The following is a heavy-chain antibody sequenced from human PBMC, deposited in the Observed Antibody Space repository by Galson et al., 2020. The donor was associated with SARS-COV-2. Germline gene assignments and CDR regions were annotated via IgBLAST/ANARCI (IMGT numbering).Heavy chain of an antibody. Sequence: TGGSLTISCAASGFTFSNSAMSGVGQAPGRGLEWVSAINGGGDNTYEADSVKGRFTISRDNSKYPLYLQMGGMRAEDTAVYYCAKGSRAYRPYYFDCWGQGTLVTVSS. CDR1: GFTFSNSA. CDR2: INGGGDNT. V-gene: IGHV3-23*01. J-gene: IGHJ4*02. CDR3: AKGSRAYRPYYFDC. D-gene: IGHD3-22*01.